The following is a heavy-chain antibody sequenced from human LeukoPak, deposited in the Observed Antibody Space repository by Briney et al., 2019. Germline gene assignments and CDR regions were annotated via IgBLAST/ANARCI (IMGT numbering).Heavy chain of an antibody. CDR2: IYTSGST. CDR1: GGSISSGSYY. Sequence: SETLSLTCTVSGGSISSGSYYWSWIRQPAGKGLEWIERIYTSGSTNYNPSLKSRVTISVDTSKNQFSLKLSSVTAADTAVYYCAARGRAPRYYYYMDVWGKGTTVTVSS. CDR3: AARGRAPRYYYYMDV. V-gene: IGHV4-61*02. J-gene: IGHJ6*03.